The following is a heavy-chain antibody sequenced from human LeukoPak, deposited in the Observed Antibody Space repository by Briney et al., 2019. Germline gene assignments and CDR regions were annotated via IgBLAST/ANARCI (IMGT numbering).Heavy chain of an antibody. Sequence: GGSLRLSCAASGFTFSSYAMSWVRQAPGKGLEWVSAISGSGGSTYYADSVKGRFTISRDNSKNTLYLQMNSLRAEDTAIYYCTKLREKNLAGTIFEYWGQGTLVTVSS. CDR2: ISGSGGST. V-gene: IGHV3-23*01. D-gene: IGHD6-13*01. J-gene: IGHJ4*02. CDR1: GFTFSSYA. CDR3: TKLREKNLAGTIFEY.